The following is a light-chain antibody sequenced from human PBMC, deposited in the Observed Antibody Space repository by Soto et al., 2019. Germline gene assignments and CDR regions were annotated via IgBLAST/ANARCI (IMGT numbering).Light chain of an antibody. Sequence: IAMTQSPDSLVVSLGERATVNCRSSQSVLYSSNNKNYLAWYQQKPGQPPKLLIYWASTRQSGVPDRFSGSGSGTDFTLTISDLQAEDVAVYYCQQYYGAPYTFGQGTKLEI. CDR2: WAS. CDR3: QQYYGAPYT. CDR1: QSVLYSSNNKNY. J-gene: IGKJ2*01. V-gene: IGKV4-1*01.